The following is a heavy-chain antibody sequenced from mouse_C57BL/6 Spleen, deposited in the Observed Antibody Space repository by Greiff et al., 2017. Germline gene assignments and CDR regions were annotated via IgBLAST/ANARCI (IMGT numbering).Heavy chain of an antibody. J-gene: IGHJ1*03. CDR1: GYTFTSYW. CDR2: IDPSDSYT. CDR3: ARGGNYWYFDV. D-gene: IGHD2-1*01. Sequence: QVQLQQPGAELVMPGASVKLSCKASGYTFTSYWMHWVKQRPGQGLEWIGEIDPSDSYTNYNQKFKGKSTLTVDKSSSTAYMQLSSLPSEDSAVYFCARGGNYWYFDVWGTGTTVTVSS. V-gene: IGHV1-69*01.